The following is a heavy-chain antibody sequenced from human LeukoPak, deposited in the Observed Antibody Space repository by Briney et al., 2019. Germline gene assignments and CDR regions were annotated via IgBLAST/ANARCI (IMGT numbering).Heavy chain of an antibody. CDR2: INPNSGGT. D-gene: IGHD3-16*02. CDR1: GYTFTGYY. V-gene: IGHV1-2*02. Sequence: GASVKVSCKASGYTFTGYYMHWVRQAPGQGLEWMGWINPNSGGTNYAQKFQGRVTMTRDTSISTAYMELSRLRSDDTAVYYCARGQDYDYVWGSYRPRLYFDYWGQGTLVTVSS. CDR3: ARGQDYDYVWGSYRPRLYFDY. J-gene: IGHJ4*02.